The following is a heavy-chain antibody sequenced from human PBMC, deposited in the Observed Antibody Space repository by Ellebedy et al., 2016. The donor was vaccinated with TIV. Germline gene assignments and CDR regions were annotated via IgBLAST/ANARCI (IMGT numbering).Heavy chain of an antibody. V-gene: IGHV1-46*01. CDR3: ASTYYYDSSGYSDGYGIGY. Sequence: AASVKVSCKASGYTFTSYYMHWVRQAPGQGLEWMGIINPSGGSTSYAQKFQGRVTMTRDTSTSTVYMELSSLRSEDTAVYYCASTYYYDSSGYSDGYGIGYWGQGTLVTVSS. CDR2: INPSGGST. J-gene: IGHJ4*02. CDR1: GYTFTSYY. D-gene: IGHD3-22*01.